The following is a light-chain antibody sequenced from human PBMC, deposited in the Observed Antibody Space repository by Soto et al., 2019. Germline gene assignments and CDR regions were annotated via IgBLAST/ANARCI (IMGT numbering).Light chain of an antibody. Sequence: EIVMTQSPATLSVSPGERATLSCRASQSVSSSLAWYQQKPGQAPRLLIYGASTRATGTPARFSGSGSGTEFTLTISSLQSQDFAVYYCQQYNIWPRAFGQGTKVEIK. CDR2: GAS. V-gene: IGKV3D-15*01. CDR3: QQYNIWPRA. J-gene: IGKJ1*01. CDR1: QSVSSS.